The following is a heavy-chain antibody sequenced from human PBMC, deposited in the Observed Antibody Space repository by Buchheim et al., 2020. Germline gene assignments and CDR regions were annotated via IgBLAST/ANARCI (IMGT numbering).Heavy chain of an antibody. CDR3: ARGGYTYSYTY. CDR1: GFTLSSFE. V-gene: IGHV3-48*03. D-gene: IGHD5-12*01. Sequence: EVQLVESGGGLVQPGGSLRLSCAASGFTLSSFEMNWVRQAPGKGLEWVSYISSSASTIYYADSVKGRFTISRDNAKNSLFLQMNSLRAEDTAVYYCARGGYTYSYTYWGQGTL. J-gene: IGHJ4*02. CDR2: ISSSASTI.